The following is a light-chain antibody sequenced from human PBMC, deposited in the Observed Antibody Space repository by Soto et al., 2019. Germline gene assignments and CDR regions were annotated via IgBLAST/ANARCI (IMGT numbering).Light chain of an antibody. CDR2: VAS. Sequence: VGTKCPIELTQSPGKRATLSCRASESLSSSYLAWYQQKPGQAPKLLIYVASSRATGIPDRFSGSGSGTEFTLTISSLQPDDFATYYCQQYNSSSITFGQGTRLEIK. CDR1: ESLSSSY. V-gene: IGKV3-20*01. J-gene: IGKJ5*01. CDR3: QQYNSSSIT.